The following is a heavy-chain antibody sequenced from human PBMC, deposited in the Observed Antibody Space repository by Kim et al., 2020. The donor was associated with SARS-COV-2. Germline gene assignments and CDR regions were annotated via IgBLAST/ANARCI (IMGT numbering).Heavy chain of an antibody. D-gene: IGHD3-9*01. J-gene: IGHJ4*02. CDR1: GFTVSSNY. CDR3: ARGIVLRYFDWLVPFDY. V-gene: IGHV3-66*01. CDR2: IYSGGST. Sequence: GGSLRLSCAASGFTVSSNYMSWVRQAPGKGLEWVSVIYSGGSTYYADSVKGRFTISRDNSKNTLYLQINSLRAEDTAVYYCARGIVLRYFDWLVPFDYWGQGTLVTVSS.